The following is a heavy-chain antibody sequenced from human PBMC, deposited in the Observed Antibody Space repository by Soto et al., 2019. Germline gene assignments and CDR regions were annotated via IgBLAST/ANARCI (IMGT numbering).Heavy chain of an antibody. V-gene: IGHV2-5*02. D-gene: IGHD3-16*01. Sequence: QITLKESGPTLVKTTQTLTLTCTFSGFSLSTSGVGVGWIRQPPGKALEWLALIYWDDDKRYSPSLKSRLTITKDTSNNQMVLTMTNMDPVDTATYYCAHRFYVWGGDGMDAWGQGTKVTVSS. CDR1: GFSLSTSGVG. J-gene: IGHJ6*02. CDR3: AHRFYVWGGDGMDA. CDR2: IYWDDDK.